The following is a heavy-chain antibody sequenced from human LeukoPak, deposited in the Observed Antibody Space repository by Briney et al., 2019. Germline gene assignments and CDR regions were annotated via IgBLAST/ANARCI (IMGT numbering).Heavy chain of an antibody. D-gene: IGHD3-9*01. CDR2: MNPNSGNT. CDR1: GYTFTSYD. V-gene: IGHV1-8*01. Sequence: ASVKVSCKASGYTFTSYDINWVRQATGQGLEWMGWMNPNSGNTGYAQKFQGRVSITRNNPISTAYMELSSLRSEDTAVYYCARGRLVKSPFYPLGQGTLVTVSS. CDR3: ARGRLVKSPFYP. J-gene: IGHJ5*02.